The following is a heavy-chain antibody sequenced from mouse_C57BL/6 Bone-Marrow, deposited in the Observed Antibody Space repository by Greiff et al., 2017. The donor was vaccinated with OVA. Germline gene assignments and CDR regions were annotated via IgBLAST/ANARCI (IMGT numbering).Heavy chain of an antibody. CDR2: IDPENGDT. J-gene: IGHJ3*01. CDR1: GFNIKDDY. CDR3: TTGGTTVVEAY. D-gene: IGHD1-1*01. V-gene: IGHV14-4*01. Sequence: DVQLQESGAELVRPGASVKLSCTASGFNIKDDYMHWVKQRPEQGLEWIGWIDPENGDTEYASKFQGKATITADTSSNTAYLQLSSLTSEDTAVYYCTTGGTTVVEAYWGQGTLVTVSA.